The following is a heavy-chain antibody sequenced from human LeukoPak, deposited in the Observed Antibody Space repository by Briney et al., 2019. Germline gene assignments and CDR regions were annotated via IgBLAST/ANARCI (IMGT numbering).Heavy chain of an antibody. CDR2: IYTSGST. CDR3: ARETRSGGSLLRGNWYDT. J-gene: IGHJ5*02. V-gene: IGHV4-61*02. Sequence: SETLSLTCTVSGGSISSGSYYWSWIRQPAGKGLEWIGRIYTSGSTNYNPSLKSRVTISLDTSKNQFSLKLSSVTAADTAVYYCARETRSGGSLLRGNWYDTWGQGTLVTVSS. D-gene: IGHD2-15*01. CDR1: GGSISSGSYY.